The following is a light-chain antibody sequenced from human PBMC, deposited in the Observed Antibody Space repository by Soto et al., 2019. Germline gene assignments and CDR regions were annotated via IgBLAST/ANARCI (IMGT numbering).Light chain of an antibody. CDR3: QQFNSYPHFSIT. Sequence: AIQLTQSPSSLSASVGDRVTITCRASQGISSALAWYQQKPGKAPKLLIYDASSLESGVPSRFSGSGSGTDFTLTISSLQPEDFATYYCQQFNSYPHFSITFGQGTRLEIK. V-gene: IGKV1-13*02. CDR2: DAS. CDR1: QGISSA. J-gene: IGKJ5*01.